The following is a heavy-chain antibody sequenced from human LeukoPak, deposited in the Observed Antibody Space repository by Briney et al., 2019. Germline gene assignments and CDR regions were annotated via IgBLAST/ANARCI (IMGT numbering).Heavy chain of an antibody. Sequence: GGSLRLSCAASGFTFSDYYMSWIRQAPGKGLEWVSYISSSGSTIYYADSVKGRFTISRDNSKNTLYLQMNSLRAEDTAVYYCAKDYCSSTSCYTHYYYMDVWGKGTTVTVSS. CDR1: GFTFSDYY. V-gene: IGHV3-11*04. CDR3: AKDYCSSTSCYTHYYYMDV. J-gene: IGHJ6*03. D-gene: IGHD2-2*02. CDR2: ISSSGSTI.